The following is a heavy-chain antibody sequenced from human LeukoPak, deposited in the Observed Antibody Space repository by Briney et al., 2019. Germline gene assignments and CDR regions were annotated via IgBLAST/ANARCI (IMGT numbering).Heavy chain of an antibody. CDR2: IYYTGST. CDR3: ARPHPLYGSGSYVS. J-gene: IGHJ5*02. V-gene: IGHV4-59*08. Sequence: SETLSLTCIVSGGSIRNYFWSWIRQPPGKGLEWIGHIYYTGSTNYNPSLKSRVTTSVDTSNNQFSLKLSSVSAADTAVYYCARPHPLYGSGSYVSWGQGTLVTVSS. CDR1: GGSIRNYF. D-gene: IGHD3-10*01.